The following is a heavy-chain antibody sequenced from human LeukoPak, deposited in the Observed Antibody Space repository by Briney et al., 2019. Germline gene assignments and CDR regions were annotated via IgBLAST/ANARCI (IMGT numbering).Heavy chain of an antibody. CDR3: ARVVASPHYYYMDV. CDR1: GYSISSGYY. Sequence: KPSETLSLTCTVSGYSISSGYYWGWIRQPPGKGLEGIGGIYHSGSTHYNPSLKSRVTISVDTSKNQFSLKLSSVTAADTAVYYCARVVASPHYYYMDVWGKGTTVTVSS. J-gene: IGHJ6*03. V-gene: IGHV4-38-2*02. CDR2: IYHSGST.